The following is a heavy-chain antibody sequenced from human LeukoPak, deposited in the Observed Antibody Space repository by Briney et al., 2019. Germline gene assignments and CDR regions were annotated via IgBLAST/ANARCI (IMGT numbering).Heavy chain of an antibody. V-gene: IGHV3-23*01. J-gene: IGHJ4*02. CDR3: AKRAVAEYYFDY. Sequence: RGSLRLSCAASGFTFSSYVMTWVRQAPGKGLEWVSVVSGGSTFYADSVKGRFTISRDNSKNTLYLQMNSLRAEDTAVYYCAKRAVAEYYFDYWGQGTLVTVSS. CDR1: GFTFSSYV. CDR2: VSGGST. D-gene: IGHD6-19*01.